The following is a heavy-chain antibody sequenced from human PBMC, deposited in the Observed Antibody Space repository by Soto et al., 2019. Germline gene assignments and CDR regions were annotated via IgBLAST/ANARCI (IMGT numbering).Heavy chain of an antibody. V-gene: IGHV3-23*01. D-gene: IGHD2-2*01. J-gene: IGHJ5*02. Sequence: GGSLRLSCAASGFTFSSYAMSWVRQAPGKGMEWVSAISGSGGSTYYADSVKGRFTISRDNSKNTLYLQMNSLRAEDTAVYYCAKXGPGAWLVPAARDWFDPWGQGTLVTVSS. CDR2: ISGSGGST. CDR1: GFTFSSYA. CDR3: AKXGPGAWLVPAARDWFDP.